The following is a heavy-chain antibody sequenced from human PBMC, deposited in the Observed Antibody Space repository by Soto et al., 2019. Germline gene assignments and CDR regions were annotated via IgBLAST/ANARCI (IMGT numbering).Heavy chain of an antibody. D-gene: IGHD3-22*01. CDR3: AKEPHTSGYYFAFDY. V-gene: IGHV3-23*04. Sequence: EVQLVESGGGLVQPGGSLRLSCAASGFTFSSCAMSWVRQAPGKGLEWVSAISGGGGSIYYADSVKGRFTISRDNSKNTLYLEINSLRAEDTAVYYCAKEPHTSGYYFAFDYWGQGTLVTVSS. CDR1: GFTFSSCA. J-gene: IGHJ4*02. CDR2: ISGGGGSI.